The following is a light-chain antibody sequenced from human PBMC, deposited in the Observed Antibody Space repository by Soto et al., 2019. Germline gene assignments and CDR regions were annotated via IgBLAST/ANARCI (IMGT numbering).Light chain of an antibody. J-gene: IGKJ1*01. Sequence: EIVLTHSPGTLSXXPGXXXXXXXRASQSVSNNYLAWYQQKPGQAPRLLIYGASNRATGIPDRFSGSGSGTDFTLTISRLEPEDFAVYYCQQYGSSGTFGQGTKVDIK. CDR3: QQYGSSGT. CDR2: GAS. CDR1: QSVSNNY. V-gene: IGKV3-20*01.